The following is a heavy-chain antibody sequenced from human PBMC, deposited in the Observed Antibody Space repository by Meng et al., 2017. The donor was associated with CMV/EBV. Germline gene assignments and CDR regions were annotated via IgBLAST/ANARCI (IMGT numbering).Heavy chain of an antibody. J-gene: IGHJ5*02. D-gene: IGHD6-6*01. CDR3: ARAGSIAALFGGGWFDP. Sequence: TFNRYAIIWVRQAPGQGLEWMGGIIPIFGTANYAQKFQGRVTITTDESTSTAYMELSSLRSDDTAVYYCARAGSIAALFGGGWFDPWGQGTLVTVSS. CDR1: TFNRYA. CDR2: IIPIFGTA. V-gene: IGHV1-69*05.